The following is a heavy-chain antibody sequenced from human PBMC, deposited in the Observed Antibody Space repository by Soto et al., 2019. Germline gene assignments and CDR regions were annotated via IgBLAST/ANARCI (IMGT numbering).Heavy chain of an antibody. D-gene: IGHD5-12*01. V-gene: IGHV1-69*01. CDR3: AREVDVGYNYFFDY. CDR2: IIPIFGTA. CDR1: GGTFSSYA. Sequence: ASVKVSCKASGGTFSSYAISWVRQAPGQGLEWMGGIIPIFGTANYAQKFQGRVTITADESTSTAYMALSSLRSEDTAVYYCAREVDVGYNYFFDYWGQGTLVTVSS. J-gene: IGHJ4*02.